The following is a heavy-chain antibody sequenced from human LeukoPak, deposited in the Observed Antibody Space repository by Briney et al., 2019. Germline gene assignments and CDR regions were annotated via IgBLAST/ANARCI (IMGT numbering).Heavy chain of an antibody. D-gene: IGHD6-13*01. J-gene: IGHJ4*02. CDR1: GYTFTGYY. CDR3: ARETTSRVVPASAGKDLDF. Sequence: ASVKVSCRASGYTFTGYYMHWVRQAPGQGLEWMGIINPSAGSTTYGQRFQGRVTMTRDTSTGTVYMELSSLRSEDTAVYYCARETTSRVVPASAGKDLDFWGPGTLVTVTS. CDR2: INPSAGST. V-gene: IGHV1-46*01.